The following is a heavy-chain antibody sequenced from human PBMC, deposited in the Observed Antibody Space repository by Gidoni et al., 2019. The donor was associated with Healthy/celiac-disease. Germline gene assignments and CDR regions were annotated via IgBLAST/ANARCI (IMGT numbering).Heavy chain of an antibody. Sequence: QLQLQESGPGLVKPSETLSLTCTVSGGSISSSSYYWGWIRPPPGKGLEWIGSIYYSGSTYYNPSLKSRVTISGDTSKNQFSLKLSSVTAADTAVYYCAGHVDTAMADFDYWGQGTLVTVSS. CDR1: GGSISSSSYY. CDR2: IYYSGST. J-gene: IGHJ4*02. CDR3: AGHVDTAMADFDY. D-gene: IGHD5-18*01. V-gene: IGHV4-39*01.